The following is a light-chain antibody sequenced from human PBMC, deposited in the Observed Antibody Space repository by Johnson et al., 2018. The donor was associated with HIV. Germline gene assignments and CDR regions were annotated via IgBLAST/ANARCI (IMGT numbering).Light chain of an antibody. V-gene: IGLV1-51*01. J-gene: IGLJ1*01. CDR2: DNN. CDR3: GTWDSSLSAVV. Sequence: QSVLTQSPSVSAAPGQKVTISCSGSSSNIGNNYVSWYQQLPGTATKLLIYDNNKRPSGIPDRFSGSKSGTSATLGITGLQTGDEADYYCGTWDSSLSAVVFGTGTKVTVL. CDR1: SSNIGNNY.